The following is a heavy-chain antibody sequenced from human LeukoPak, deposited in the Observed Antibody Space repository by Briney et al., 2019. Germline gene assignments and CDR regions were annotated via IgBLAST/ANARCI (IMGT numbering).Heavy chain of an antibody. CDR2: IYSGGST. D-gene: IGHD3-3*01. J-gene: IGHJ4*02. V-gene: IGHV3-66*04. CDR3: ARQLTIFGVVNFDY. CDR1: GFTVSSNY. Sequence: PGGSLRLSCAASGFTVSSNYMSWVRQAPGKGLEWVSVIYSGGSTYYADSVKGRFTISRDNAKNSLYLQMNSLRAEDTAVHYCARQLTIFGVVNFDYWGQGTLVTVSS.